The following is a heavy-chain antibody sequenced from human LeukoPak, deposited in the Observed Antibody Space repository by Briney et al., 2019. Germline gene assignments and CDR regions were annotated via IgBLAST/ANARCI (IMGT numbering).Heavy chain of an antibody. CDR1: GFSFNTYS. J-gene: IGHJ6*02. CDR3: VRGASGWYGMDV. CDR2: ISSSSGHI. D-gene: IGHD6-19*01. V-gene: IGHV3-21*01. Sequence: PGGSLRLSCAASGFSFNTYSMNWVRQAPGKGLEWVSSISSSSGHIFYADSVKGRFTISRDNAKDTLYLQMNSLRAEDTAVYYCVRGASGWYGMDVWGQGTTVTVSS.